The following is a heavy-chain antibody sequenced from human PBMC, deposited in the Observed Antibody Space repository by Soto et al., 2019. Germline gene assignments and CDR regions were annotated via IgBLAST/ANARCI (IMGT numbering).Heavy chain of an antibody. CDR1: GFTFTDHA. Sequence: QVQLVESGGGVVQPGRSLRLSCAASGFTFTDHAIHWVRQAPGRGLEWVALISSDGSSKYFADSVKGRFTVSRDNSKNTLPLHMNSLRPEDPAVYYSARQGIGARKYHIRNVDVWGQGTTVTVSS. D-gene: IGHD6-6*01. J-gene: IGHJ6*02. V-gene: IGHV3-30-3*01. CDR3: ARQGIGARKYHIRNVDV. CDR2: ISSDGSSK.